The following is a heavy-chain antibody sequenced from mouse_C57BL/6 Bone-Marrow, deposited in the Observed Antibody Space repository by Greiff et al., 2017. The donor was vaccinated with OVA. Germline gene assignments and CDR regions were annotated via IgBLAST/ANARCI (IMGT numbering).Heavy chain of an antibody. CDR3: ARDASDGYSFYWYFDV. D-gene: IGHD2-3*01. CDR1: GFTFSDFY. V-gene: IGHV7-1*01. Sequence: EVMLVESGGGLVQSGRSLRLSCATSGFTFSDFYMEWVRQAPGKGLEWIAASRNKANDYTTEYSASVKGRFIVSRDTSQSILYLQMNALRAEDTAIYYCARDASDGYSFYWYFDVWGTGTTVTVSS. J-gene: IGHJ1*03. CDR2: SRNKANDYTT.